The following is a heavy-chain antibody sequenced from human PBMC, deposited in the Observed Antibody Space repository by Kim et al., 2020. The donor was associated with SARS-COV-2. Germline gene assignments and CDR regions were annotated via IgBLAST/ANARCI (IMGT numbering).Heavy chain of an antibody. Sequence: SETLSLTCTVSGGSISSSSYYWGWIRQPPGKGLEWIGSIYYSGSTYYNPSLKSRVTISVDTSKNQFSLKLSSVTAADTAVYYCARPAQWLGYYDSWGQGTLVTVTS. CDR1: GGSISSSSYY. V-gene: IGHV4-39*01. J-gene: IGHJ4*02. D-gene: IGHD6-19*01. CDR2: IYYSGST. CDR3: ARPAQWLGYYDS.